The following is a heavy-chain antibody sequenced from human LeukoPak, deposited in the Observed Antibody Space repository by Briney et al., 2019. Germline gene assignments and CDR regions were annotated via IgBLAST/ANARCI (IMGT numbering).Heavy chain of an antibody. CDR2: IYPGDSDT. CDR1: GYSFTSHR. D-gene: IGHD6-6*01. J-gene: IGHJ6*03. V-gene: IGHV5-51*01. CDR3: ATRSSIAAPTGYYYYYMDV. Sequence: GESLKISCKGSGYSFTSHRIGWVRQMPGKGLEWMGIIYPGDSDTRYSPSFQGQVTISADKSISTAYLQWSSLKASDTAMYYCATRSSIAAPTGYYYYYMDVWGKGTTVTVSS.